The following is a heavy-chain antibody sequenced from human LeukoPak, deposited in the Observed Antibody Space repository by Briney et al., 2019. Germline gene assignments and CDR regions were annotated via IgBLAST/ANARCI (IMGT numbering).Heavy chain of an antibody. Sequence: ASVKVSCKAAGYAFTGSYIHWVRQAPGQGLEWMGWINPNSGGTNYAQKFQGRVTMTRDTSISTAYMELSRLRSDDTAVYYCARSLPFGEDYWGQGTLVTVSS. CDR3: ARSLPFGEDY. V-gene: IGHV1-2*02. CDR2: INPNSGGT. CDR1: GYAFTGSY. J-gene: IGHJ4*02. D-gene: IGHD2-2*01.